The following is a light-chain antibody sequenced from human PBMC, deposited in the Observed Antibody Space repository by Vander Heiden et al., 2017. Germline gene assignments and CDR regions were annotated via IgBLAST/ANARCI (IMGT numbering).Light chain of an antibody. V-gene: IGLV2-14*01. CDR2: DVS. CDR1: SSDVAGYNY. J-gene: IGLJ2*01. CDR3: SSYSSSSPVI. Sequence: QSALTQPASLSGSPGESITISCTGTSSDVAGYNYVSWYQQKSGKAPKLMIYDVSNRPSGVSNRFSGSKSGNTASLTISGLQAEDEADYYCSSYSSSSPVIFGGGTKVTVL.